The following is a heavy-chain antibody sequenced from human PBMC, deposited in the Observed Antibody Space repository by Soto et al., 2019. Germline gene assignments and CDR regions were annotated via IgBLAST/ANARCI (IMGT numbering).Heavy chain of an antibody. V-gene: IGHV4-59*12. Sequence: SETLSLTCTVSGGSISSNYWTWIRQPPGKGLEWIGYVYNSGSTNYNHSLKSRVTISVDTSKNQLSLKLSSVTAADTAGYYCARGYAAPRPADWGQGTLVTVSS. D-gene: IGHD5-12*01. CDR1: GGSISSNY. CDR3: ARGYAAPRPAD. J-gene: IGHJ4*02. CDR2: VYNSGST.